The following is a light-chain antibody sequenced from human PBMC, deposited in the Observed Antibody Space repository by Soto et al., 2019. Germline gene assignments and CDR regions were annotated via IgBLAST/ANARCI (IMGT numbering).Light chain of an antibody. CDR3: QQYTNWPYT. V-gene: IGKV3-15*01. CDR2: GAS. J-gene: IGKJ2*01. Sequence: EIVMTQSPATLSVSPGERASLSCRASQSVGSNLAWYQQTAGQAPRLLIYGASTRATGIPARFSGSGSGTEFTITISSLQYEDFAVYSCQQYTNWPYTFGQGTKLEIK. CDR1: QSVGSN.